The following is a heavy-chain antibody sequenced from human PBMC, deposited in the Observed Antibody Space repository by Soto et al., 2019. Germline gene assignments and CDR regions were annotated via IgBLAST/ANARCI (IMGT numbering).Heavy chain of an antibody. CDR3: VNDNSENDKEWWFHP. V-gene: IGHV1-46*01. CDR1: GYTITRQW. J-gene: IGHJ5*02. D-gene: IGHD3-22*01. Sequence: QAQLVQSGAEVKKPGASVKVSCKASGYTITRQWMHWVRQAPGQGLEWLDVISPSGEITGYAQNLQGRVTVTRDTSTSTLYMELRSLRIEDTATYYCVNDNSENDKEWWFHPWGQGTLVTVSS. CDR2: ISPSGEIT.